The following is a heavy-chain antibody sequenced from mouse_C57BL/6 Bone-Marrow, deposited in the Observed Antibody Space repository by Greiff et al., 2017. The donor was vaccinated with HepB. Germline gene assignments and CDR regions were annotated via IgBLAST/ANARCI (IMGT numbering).Heavy chain of an antibody. Sequence: QVQLQQPGAELVRPGSSVKLSCKASGYTFTSYWMHWVKQRPIQGLEWIGNIDPSDSETHYNQKFKDKATLTVDKSSSTAYMQLSSLTSEDSAVYYCARELRYWYFDVWGTGTTVTVSS. V-gene: IGHV1-52*01. J-gene: IGHJ1*03. CDR2: IDPSDSET. CDR3: ARELRYWYFDV. D-gene: IGHD1-3*01. CDR1: GYTFTSYW.